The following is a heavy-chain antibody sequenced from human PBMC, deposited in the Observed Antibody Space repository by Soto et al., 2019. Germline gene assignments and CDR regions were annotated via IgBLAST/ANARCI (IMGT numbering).Heavy chain of an antibody. V-gene: IGHV3-23*01. CDR1: GFTFSSYA. CDR3: SRDRDCSGGSCYSEWAFDI. Sequence: EVQLLESGGGLVQPGGSLRLSCAASGFTFSSYAMSWVRQAPGKGLEWVSGISGSGGATYYADSEKGRFTISRDNSKNPLYLQMNSLRAEDTAVYYCSRDRDCSGGSCYSEWAFDIWGQGTMVTVSS. D-gene: IGHD2-15*01. J-gene: IGHJ3*02. CDR2: ISGSGGAT.